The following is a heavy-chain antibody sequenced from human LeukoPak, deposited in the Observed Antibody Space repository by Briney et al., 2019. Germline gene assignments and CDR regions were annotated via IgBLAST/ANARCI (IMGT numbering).Heavy chain of an antibody. CDR3: ARLRYCSGGSCYSFDY. CDR2: IYPGDSDP. Sequence: GASLKISFKGSGSRFTTYWIGWVRQMPGKGLEWMGIIYPGDSDPSFSPSFQGEVTISADNSISTADLQWSSLKGSDTAMYYCARLRYCSGGSCYSFDYWGQGTLVTVSS. V-gene: IGHV5-51*01. D-gene: IGHD2-15*01. J-gene: IGHJ4*02. CDR1: GSRFTTYW.